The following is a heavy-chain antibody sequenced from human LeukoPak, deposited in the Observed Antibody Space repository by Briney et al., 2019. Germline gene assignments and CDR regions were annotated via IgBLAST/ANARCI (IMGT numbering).Heavy chain of an antibody. Sequence: PSETLSLTCTVSGGSISSYYWSWIRQPPGKGLEWIGYIYYRGSTNYNPSLKSRVTISVDTSKNQFSLKLSSVTAADTAVYYCARDSSGWYRGNWFDPWGQGTLVTVSS. CDR2: IYYRGST. CDR1: GGSISSYY. CDR3: ARDSSGWYRGNWFDP. J-gene: IGHJ5*02. V-gene: IGHV4-59*01. D-gene: IGHD6-19*01.